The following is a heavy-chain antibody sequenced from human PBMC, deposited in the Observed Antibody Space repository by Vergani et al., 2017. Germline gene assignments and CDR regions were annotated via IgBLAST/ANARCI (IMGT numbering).Heavy chain of an antibody. Sequence: QVQLQESGPGLVRPSQTLSLTCTVSGGSISSGSYYWSWFRQPAGKGLEWIGRFYTGGGTSYNPSLKSRVTISVDTSKNQFSLKLSSVTAADTAVYYCARHLAYCGGDCYPYYGGMDVWGQGTTVTVSS. V-gene: IGHV4-61*02. CDR3: ARHLAYCGGDCYPYYGGMDV. J-gene: IGHJ6*02. CDR1: GGSISSGSYY. D-gene: IGHD2-21*02. CDR2: FYTGGGT.